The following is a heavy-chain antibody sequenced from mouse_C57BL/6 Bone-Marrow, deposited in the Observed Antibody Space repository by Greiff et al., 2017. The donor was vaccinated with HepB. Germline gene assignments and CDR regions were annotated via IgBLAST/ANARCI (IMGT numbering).Heavy chain of an antibody. CDR3: ARAHYYGSRDWYFDV. V-gene: IGHV3-1*01. D-gene: IGHD1-1*01. CDR2: ISYSGST. Sequence: VQLQQSGPGMVKPSQSLSLTCTVTGYSITSGYDWHWIRHFPGNKLEWMGYISYSGSTNYNPSLKSRISITHDTSKNHFFLKLNSVTTEDTATYYCARAHYYGSRDWYFDVWGTGTTVTVSS. CDR1: GYSITSGYD. J-gene: IGHJ1*03.